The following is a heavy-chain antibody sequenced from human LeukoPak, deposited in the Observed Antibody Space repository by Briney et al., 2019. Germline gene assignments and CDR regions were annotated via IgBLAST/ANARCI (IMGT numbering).Heavy chain of an antibody. CDR1: GFTFSSYS. Sequence: GGSLRLSCAASGFTFSSYSMNWVRQAPGKGLEWVSYISSSSSTIYYADSVKGRFTISRDNAKNSLYLQMNSLRAEDTAVYYCARSGSAVGGAFDIWGQGTMVTVSS. V-gene: IGHV3-48*04. D-gene: IGHD1-26*01. CDR3: ARSGSAVGGAFDI. CDR2: ISSSSSTI. J-gene: IGHJ3*02.